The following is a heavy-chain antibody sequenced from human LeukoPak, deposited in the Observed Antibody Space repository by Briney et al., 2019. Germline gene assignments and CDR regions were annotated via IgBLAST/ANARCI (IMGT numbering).Heavy chain of an antibody. D-gene: IGHD5-12*01. CDR3: ARHFKYSGYGLHFDY. CDR1: GYSISSGYY. J-gene: IGHJ4*02. CDR2: IYHSGST. Sequence: SETLSLTCAVSGYSISSGYYWGWIRQPPGKGLEWIGSIYHSGSTYYNPSLKSRVTISVDTSKNQFSLKLSSVTAADTAVYYCARHFKYSGYGLHFDYWGQGTLVTVSS. V-gene: IGHV4-38-2*01.